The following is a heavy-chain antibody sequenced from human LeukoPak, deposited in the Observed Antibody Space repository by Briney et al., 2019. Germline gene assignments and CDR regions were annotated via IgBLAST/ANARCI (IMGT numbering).Heavy chain of an antibody. J-gene: IGHJ6*03. V-gene: IGHV1-18*01. CDR1: GNTCNSYG. Sequence: ASVKVSCKASGNTCNSYGITWVRQVPGQGLEWMGWISAYSGNTKYAQMLQGRVTMTTDTSTSTAYMELRSLRSDDTAVYYCASGQTVMPPRGYYMDVWGKGTTVTVSS. CDR2: ISAYSGNT. CDR3: ASGQTVMPPRGYYMDV. D-gene: IGHD4-17*01.